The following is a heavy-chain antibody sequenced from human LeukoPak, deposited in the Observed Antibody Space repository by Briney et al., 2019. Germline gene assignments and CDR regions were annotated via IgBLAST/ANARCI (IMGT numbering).Heavy chain of an antibody. CDR2: IYHT. Sequence: PSETLSLTCIVSGVSISSGDYYWGWIRQPPGKGLEWVGNIYHTNPSLKSRVTISVDTSKNQFSLKLSSVTAADTAVYYCATLGFSGNLKGAFDIWGRGTMVTVSS. V-gene: IGHV4-61*05. CDR3: ATLGFSGNLKGAFDI. CDR1: GVSISSGDYY. J-gene: IGHJ3*02. D-gene: IGHD1-26*01.